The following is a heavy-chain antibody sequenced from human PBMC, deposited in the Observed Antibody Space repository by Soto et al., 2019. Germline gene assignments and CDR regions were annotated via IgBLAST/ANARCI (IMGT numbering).Heavy chain of an antibody. Sequence: QVRLQQWGTGLLKSSETLSLTCAVYGGSFSGYYWSWLRQPPGKGLEWSGEINHSGSTNYNPSLKSRVTMSVDTSNNQFSLKLTSITAADTGVYYCATANWSHHYFGPWGQGTLVTVSS. CDR3: ATANWSHHYFGP. CDR1: GGSFSGYY. CDR2: INHSGST. D-gene: IGHD1-1*01. V-gene: IGHV4-34*01. J-gene: IGHJ5*02.